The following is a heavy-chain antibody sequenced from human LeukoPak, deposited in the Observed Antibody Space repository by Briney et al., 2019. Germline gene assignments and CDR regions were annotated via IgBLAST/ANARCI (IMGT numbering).Heavy chain of an antibody. J-gene: IGHJ3*02. V-gene: IGHV4-39*07. CDR2: LYYSGIT. Sequence: SETLSLTCSVSSGSISTSSYYWGWIRQPPGKGLEWIGNLYYSGITYYSPSLKSRVAISLDTSKKQISLRLSSVTAADTAVYYCAVAQYYYESSGQKDYAFDIWGQGTMVIVSS. CDR3: AVAQYYYESSGQKDYAFDI. D-gene: IGHD3-22*01. CDR1: SGSISTSSYY.